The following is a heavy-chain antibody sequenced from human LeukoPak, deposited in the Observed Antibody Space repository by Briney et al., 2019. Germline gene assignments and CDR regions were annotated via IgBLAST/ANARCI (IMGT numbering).Heavy chain of an antibody. CDR1: GYTFTSNG. J-gene: IGHJ5*02. CDR3: ALIAAAGYFDP. D-gene: IGHD6-13*01. Sequence: ASVKVSCKASGYTFTSNGISWVRQATGQGLECMGWISAYNGNTNYAQKLQGRVTMTTDTSTSTAYMELRSLRSDDTAVYYCALIAAAGYFDPWGQGTLVTVSS. V-gene: IGHV1-18*04. CDR2: ISAYNGNT.